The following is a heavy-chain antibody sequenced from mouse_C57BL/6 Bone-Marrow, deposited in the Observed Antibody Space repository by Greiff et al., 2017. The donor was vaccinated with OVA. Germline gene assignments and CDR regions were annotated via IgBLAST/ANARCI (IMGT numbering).Heavy chain of an antibody. J-gene: IGHJ3*01. CDR3: ARSLAGFAY. V-gene: IGHV1-19*01. Sequence: EVQLQQSGPVLVKPGASVKMSCKASGYTFTDYYMNWVKQSHGKSLEWIGVINPYNGGTSYNQKFKGKATLTVDKSSSTAYMELNSLTSEDSAVYYCARSLAGFAYWGQGTLVTVSA. CDR1: GYTFTDYY. CDR2: INPYNGGT.